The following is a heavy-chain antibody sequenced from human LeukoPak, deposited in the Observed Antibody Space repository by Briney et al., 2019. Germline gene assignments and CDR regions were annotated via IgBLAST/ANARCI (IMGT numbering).Heavy chain of an antibody. J-gene: IGHJ6*02. V-gene: IGHV4-59*01. CDR3: ARDSRDYGSGSYWDV. D-gene: IGHD3-10*01. CDR2: IYFSGST. Sequence: SETLSLTCTVSGGSISNYYWNWIRQPPGKGLEWISYITGSIYFSGSTSYDPSLESRVTISVDTSTNQFSLTLNSVTAADTAVYYGARDSRDYGSGSYWDVWGQGTPVTVSS. CDR1: GGSISNYY.